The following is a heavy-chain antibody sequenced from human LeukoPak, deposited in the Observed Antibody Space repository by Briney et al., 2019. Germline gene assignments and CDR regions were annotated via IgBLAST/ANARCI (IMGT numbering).Heavy chain of an antibody. V-gene: IGHV4-59*01. CDR2: IHHSGTT. Sequence: PSETLSLTCTVSGGSISTFHWSWIRQPPGKGLEWIGYIHHSGTTNYSPSLKSRVTISVDPSKNQLSLKLNSVTDADTAVYYCARYGGQSEFDYWGQGTLVTVSS. CDR1: GGSISTFH. J-gene: IGHJ4*02. CDR3: ARYGGQSEFDY. D-gene: IGHD4-23*01.